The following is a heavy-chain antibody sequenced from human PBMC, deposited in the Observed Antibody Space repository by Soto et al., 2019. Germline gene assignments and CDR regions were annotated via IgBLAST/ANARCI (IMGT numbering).Heavy chain of an antibody. D-gene: IGHD2-21*02. CDR2: IHYSGSI. CDR1: GGSISTDHYH. V-gene: IGHV4-30-4*01. CDR3: AREDDGGDRDYYGLDV. J-gene: IGHJ6*01. Sequence: QVQLQESGPGLVRPSQTLSLTCTVSGGSISTDHYHWTWIRQAPGKGLEWIGYIHYSGSIQFNPSLRCRVSMSVDTSKNLFSLRLSSVTAADTAVYFCAREDDGGDRDYYGLDVWGQGTTVTVSS.